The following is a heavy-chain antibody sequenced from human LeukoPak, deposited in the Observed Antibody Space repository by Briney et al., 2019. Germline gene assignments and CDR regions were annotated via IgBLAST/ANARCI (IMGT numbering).Heavy chain of an antibody. CDR3: AKDSQGSSWLFDY. D-gene: IGHD6-13*01. CDR1: GFTVSSNY. V-gene: IGHV3-30*02. CDR2: IRYDGSNK. J-gene: IGHJ4*02. Sequence: GGSLRLSCAASGFTVSSNYMSWVRQAPGKGLEWVAFIRYDGSNKYYADSVKGRFTISRDNSKNTLYLQMNSLRAEDTAVYYCAKDSQGSSWLFDYWGQGTLVTVSS.